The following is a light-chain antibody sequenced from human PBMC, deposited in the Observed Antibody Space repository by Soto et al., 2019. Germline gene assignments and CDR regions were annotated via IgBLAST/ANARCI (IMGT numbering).Light chain of an antibody. CDR3: QQRTNWPPIT. J-gene: IGKJ5*01. V-gene: IGKV3-11*01. Sequence: EIVLTQSPATLSLSPGERATLSCRASQSISSYLAWYQQRPGQAPRLLISDASNRATGIPARFSGSGSGTDFTPTISSLEPEDSAVYYCQQRTNWPPITFGQGTRLEIK. CDR2: DAS. CDR1: QSISSY.